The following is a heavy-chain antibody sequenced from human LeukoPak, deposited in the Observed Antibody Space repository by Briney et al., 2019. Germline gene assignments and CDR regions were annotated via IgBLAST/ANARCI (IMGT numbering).Heavy chain of an antibody. D-gene: IGHD6-13*01. CDR3: ARSGSWYYYFDY. J-gene: IGHJ4*02. V-gene: IGHV3-7*01. Sequence: PGGSLTLSCTASGFTSRTSYMSWVRQAPGKGLEWVGNLKPDGSEKQYVSSVKGRFSISRDNAENSLYLQMNSLRAEDTAVYYCARSGSWYYYFDYWGQGTLVTVSS. CDR1: GFTSRTSY. CDR2: LKPDGSEK.